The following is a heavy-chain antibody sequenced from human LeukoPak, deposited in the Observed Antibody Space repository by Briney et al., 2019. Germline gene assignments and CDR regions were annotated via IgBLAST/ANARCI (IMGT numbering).Heavy chain of an antibody. CDR2: IKQDGSEK. V-gene: IGHV3-7*03. Sequence: GGSLRLSCVASGFSFSSSWMSWVRQAPGKGLEWVANIKQDGSEKSYVESVRGRFTISRDNAKNSLYLQLNSLRAEDTALYYCARDNPPDYWGQGTLVTVSS. J-gene: IGHJ4*02. CDR3: ARDNPPDY. CDR1: GFSFSSSW.